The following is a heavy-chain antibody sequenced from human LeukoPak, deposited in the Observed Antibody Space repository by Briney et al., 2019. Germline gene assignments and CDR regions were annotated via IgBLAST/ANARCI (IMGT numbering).Heavy chain of an antibody. Sequence: PSETLSLTCTVSGGSLSSYYWSWIRQPPGKGLEWIGYIYYSGSTNYNPSLKSRVTMSVDTSKNQFSLKLTSVTATDTAVYYCARHHSRYYYDSDGYYPENFHHRGQGTLVTVSS. D-gene: IGHD3-22*01. V-gene: IGHV4-59*08. J-gene: IGHJ1*01. CDR2: IYYSGST. CDR3: ARHHSRYYYDSDGYYPENFHH. CDR1: GGSLSSYY.